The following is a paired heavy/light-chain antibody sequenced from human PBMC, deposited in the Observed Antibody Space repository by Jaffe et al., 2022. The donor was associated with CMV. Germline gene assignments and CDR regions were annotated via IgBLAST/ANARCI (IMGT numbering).Light chain of an antibody. V-gene: IGKV1-39*01. CDR2: AAS. J-gene: IGKJ2*01. Sequence: DIQMTQSPSSLSASVGDRVTITCRASQNINNYLHWYQQKPGAAPQLLIYAASTLQSGVPSRFAGSGSGTDFTLTITTLEPEDFATYYCQQAYKTPPYTFGQGTKLEIK. CDR1: QNINNY. CDR3: QQAYKTPPYT.
Heavy chain of an antibody. V-gene: IGHV1-2*02. Sequence: QVQLVQSGAEVKKPGASVKVSCKTSGYTFSGYYLHWVRQAPGQGLEWMGRINPNRGGTDYAQKFQGRVTVSRDMSLSTTYMEMSMLTSDDTAIYFCTRGGRNTRFGVTEPFDYWGQGTLVIVSS. J-gene: IGHJ4*02. CDR1: GYTFSGYY. D-gene: IGHD3-3*01. CDR2: INPNRGGT. CDR3: TRGGRNTRFGVTEPFDY.